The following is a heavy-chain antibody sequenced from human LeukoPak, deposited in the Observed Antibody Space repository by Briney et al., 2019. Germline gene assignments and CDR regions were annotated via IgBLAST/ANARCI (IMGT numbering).Heavy chain of an antibody. CDR3: ARVDRYSGSTDAFDI. Sequence: ASVKVSCKASGYTFTSYGIGWVRQAPGQRLEWMGWISAYNGNTNYAQKLQGRVTMTTDTSTSTAYMELRSLRSDDTAVYYCARVDRYSGSTDAFDIWGQGTMVTVSS. CDR1: GYTFTSYG. D-gene: IGHD5-12*01. CDR2: ISAYNGNT. J-gene: IGHJ3*02. V-gene: IGHV1-18*01.